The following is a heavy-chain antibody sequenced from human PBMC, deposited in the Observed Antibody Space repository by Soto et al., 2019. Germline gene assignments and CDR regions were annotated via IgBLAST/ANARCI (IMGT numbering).Heavy chain of an antibody. CDR3: AKDVDSNTCYYCDY. J-gene: IGHJ4*02. CDR1: GFTFSRHA. Sequence: GEAPKLSFAASGFTFSRHAMSWGRPAPGKGLEWVSAISGSGGNTDYADSVRGRVTISRDHSKKTLYQQMSSLRAEDTAVYYCAKDVDSNTCYYCDYWGQGTLGTVSS. V-gene: IGHV3-23*01. D-gene: IGHD6-13*01. CDR2: ISGSGGNT.